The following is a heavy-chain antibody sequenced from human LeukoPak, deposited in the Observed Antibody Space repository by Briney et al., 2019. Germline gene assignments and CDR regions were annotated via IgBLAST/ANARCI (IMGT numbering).Heavy chain of an antibody. V-gene: IGHV4-4*02. Sequence: SGTLSLTCAVSGGSISSSNWWSWVRQPPGKGLEWIGEIYHSGSTNYNPSLKSRVTISVDTSKNQFSLKLSSVTAADTAVYYCARDGSEAPFDPWGQGTLVTVSS. CDR2: IYHSGST. CDR1: GGSISSSNW. J-gene: IGHJ5*02. CDR3: ARDGSEAPFDP. D-gene: IGHD5-12*01.